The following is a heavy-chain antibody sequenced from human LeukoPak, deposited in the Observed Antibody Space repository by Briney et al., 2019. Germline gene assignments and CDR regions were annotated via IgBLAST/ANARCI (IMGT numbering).Heavy chain of an antibody. CDR3: ARQVGYCITSGCYSGQY. Sequence: GESLKISCKGSGYNFSTYWIGWLRQKSGKGLEWMGIIYPGDSDTRYSPSFQGQVTISADKSISAAYLQWSSLKASDTAMYYCARQVGYCITSGCYSGQYWGQGTLVTVSS. D-gene: IGHD2-15*01. CDR2: IYPGDSDT. CDR1: GYNFSTYW. J-gene: IGHJ1*01. V-gene: IGHV5-51*01.